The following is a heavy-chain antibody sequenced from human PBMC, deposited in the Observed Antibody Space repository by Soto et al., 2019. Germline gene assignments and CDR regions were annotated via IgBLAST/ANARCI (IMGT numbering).Heavy chain of an antibody. CDR1: GYTFTGYY. V-gene: IGHV1-2*04. J-gene: IGHJ6*03. CDR2: INPNSGGT. CDR3: AREVRQQLVRVFRGYYMDV. D-gene: IGHD6-13*01. Sequence: GASVKVSCKASGYTFTGYYMHWVRQAPGQGLEWMGWINPNSGGTNYAQKFQGWVTMTRDTSISTAYMELSRLRSDDTAVYYCAREVRQQLVRVFRGYYMDVWGKGTTVTVSS.